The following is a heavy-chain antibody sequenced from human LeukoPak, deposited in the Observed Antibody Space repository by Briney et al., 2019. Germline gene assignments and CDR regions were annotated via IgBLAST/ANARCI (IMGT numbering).Heavy chain of an antibody. D-gene: IGHD6-25*01. V-gene: IGHV1-8*01. Sequence: ASVKVSCTASGYTFTSYYINWVRQATGQGLEWMGWMNPNSGNTGYAQKFQGRVTMTKNTSITTAYMELSSLRSEDTAVYYCARALSSATDSYYYIYLWGKGTTVTVS. CDR2: MNPNSGNT. CDR3: ARALSSATDSYYYIYL. CDR1: GYTFTSYY. J-gene: IGHJ6*03.